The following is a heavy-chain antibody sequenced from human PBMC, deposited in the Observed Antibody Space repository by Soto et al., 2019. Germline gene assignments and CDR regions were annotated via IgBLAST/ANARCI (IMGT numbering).Heavy chain of an antibody. Sequence: QVQLVQSGAEVKKPGSSVKVSCKASGGTFSSYTISWVRQAPGQGLEWMGRIIPILGIANYAQKFQGRVTITADKSTSTAYMELSSLRSEDTAVYYCARDRPTGCNWFDPWGQGTLVTVSS. CDR3: ARDRPTGCNWFDP. CDR2: IIPILGIA. CDR1: GGTFSSYT. J-gene: IGHJ5*02. V-gene: IGHV1-69*08.